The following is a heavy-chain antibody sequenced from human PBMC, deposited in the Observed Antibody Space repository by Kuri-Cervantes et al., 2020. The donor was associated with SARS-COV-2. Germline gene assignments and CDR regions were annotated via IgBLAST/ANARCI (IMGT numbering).Heavy chain of an antibody. Sequence: GGSLRLSCAASGFTFSSYAMHWVRQAPGKGLEWVAVISYDGSNKYYADSVKGRFTISRDNSKNTLYLQMNSLRAEDTAVYYYAGIYGDYDLDYWGQGTLVTVSS. CDR3: AGIYGDYDLDY. CDR2: ISYDGSNK. J-gene: IGHJ4*02. CDR1: GFTFSSYA. D-gene: IGHD4-17*01. V-gene: IGHV3-30-3*01.